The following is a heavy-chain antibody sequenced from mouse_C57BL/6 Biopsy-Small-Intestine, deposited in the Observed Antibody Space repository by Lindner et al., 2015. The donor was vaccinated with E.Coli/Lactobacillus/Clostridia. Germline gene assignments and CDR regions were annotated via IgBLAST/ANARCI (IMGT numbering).Heavy chain of an antibody. CDR3: ARSGYDGSYGY. D-gene: IGHD1-1*01. J-gene: IGHJ2*01. CDR1: GFNIKDSL. Sequence: VQLQESGAELARPGASVKLSCTASGFNIKDSLMHWVKQRPEQGLEWIGWIDPEDGETKYSPKFQDKATITADTSSNTAYLQLSSLTSEDTTIYYCARSGYDGSYGYWGQGTTLTVSS. CDR2: IDPEDGET. V-gene: IGHV14-2*01.